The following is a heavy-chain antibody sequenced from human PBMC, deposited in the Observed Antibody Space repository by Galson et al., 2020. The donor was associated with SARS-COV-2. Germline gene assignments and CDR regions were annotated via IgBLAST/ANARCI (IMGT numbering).Heavy chain of an antibody. CDR3: ARGSTSNEIVVVVAARPPYYYGMDV. D-gene: IGHD2-15*01. CDR2: INPNSGGT. CDR1: GYTFTGYY. Sequence: ASVKVSCKASGYTFTGYYMHWVRQAPGQGLEWMGWINPNSGGTNYAQKFQGRVTMTRDTSISTAYMELSRLRSDDTAVYYCARGSTSNEIVVVVAARPPYYYGMDVWGQGTTVTVSS. V-gene: IGHV1-2*02. J-gene: IGHJ6*02.